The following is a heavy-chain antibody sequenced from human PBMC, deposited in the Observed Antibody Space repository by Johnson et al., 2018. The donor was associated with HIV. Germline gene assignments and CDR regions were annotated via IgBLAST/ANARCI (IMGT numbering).Heavy chain of an antibody. CDR3: ARGRVSMKVVDLRGGGFDL. J-gene: IGHJ3*01. Sequence: QVQLVESGGGVVQPGTSMRLSCVVSGLNFSDYSMHWVRQTPGKGLEWVAVISFDGTTKYYADSVKGRFTISRDNSNNTLYLQMNSLRVEDTALSLCARGRVSMKVVDLRGGGFDLWGQGTKVTVSS. D-gene: IGHD3-22*01. CDR1: GLNFSDYS. V-gene: IGHV3-30*04. CDR2: ISFDGTTK.